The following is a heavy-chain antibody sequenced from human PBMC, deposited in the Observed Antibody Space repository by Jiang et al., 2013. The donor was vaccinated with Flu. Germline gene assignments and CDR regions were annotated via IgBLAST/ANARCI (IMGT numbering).Heavy chain of an antibody. J-gene: IGHJ5*02. V-gene: IGHV5-51*01. CDR3: ARLEGEEAVAGTHNWFDP. CDR1: GYSFTSYW. CDR2: IYPGDSDT. D-gene: IGHD6-19*01. Sequence: GAEVKKPGESLKISCKGSGYSFTSYWIGWVRQMPGKGLEWMGIIYPGDSDTRYSPSFQGQVTISADKSISTAYLQWSSLKASDTAMYYCARLEGEEAVAGTHNWFDPWGQGTLVTVSS.